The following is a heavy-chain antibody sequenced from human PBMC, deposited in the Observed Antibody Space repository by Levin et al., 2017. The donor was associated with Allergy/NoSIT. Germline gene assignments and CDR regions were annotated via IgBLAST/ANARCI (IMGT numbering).Heavy chain of an antibody. CDR1: GFTFSSYA. CDR2: ISGSGGST. D-gene: IGHD3-3*01. CDR3: AKTNLPGVVTRGLDYYYYGMDV. J-gene: IGHJ6*02. Sequence: GGSLRLSCAASGFTFSSYAMSWVRQAPGKGLEWVSAISGSGGSTYYADSVKGRFTISRDNSKNTLYLQMNSLRAEDTAVYYCAKTNLPGVVTRGLDYYYYGMDVWGQGTTVTVSS. V-gene: IGHV3-23*01.